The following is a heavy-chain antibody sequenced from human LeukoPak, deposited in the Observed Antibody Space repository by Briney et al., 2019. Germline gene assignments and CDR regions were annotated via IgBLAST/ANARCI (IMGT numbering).Heavy chain of an antibody. D-gene: IGHD4-11*01. CDR1: VFTFSSYA. V-gene: IGHV3-23*01. CDR2: ISGSGGST. J-gene: IGHJ5*02. CDR3: AKGSQRAVTNWFDP. Sequence: GGSLRLSCAASVFTFSSYAMSWVRQAPGKGLEWVSAISGSGGSTYYADSVKGRFTISRDNSKNTLYLQMNSLRAEDTAVYYCAKGSQRAVTNWFDPWGQGTLVTVSS.